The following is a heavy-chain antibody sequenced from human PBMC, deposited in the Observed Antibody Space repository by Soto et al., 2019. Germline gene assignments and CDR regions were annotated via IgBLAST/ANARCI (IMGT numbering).Heavy chain of an antibody. CDR1: GFTFSSYG. V-gene: IGHV3-30*18. D-gene: IGHD3-3*01. J-gene: IGHJ6*01. Sequence: PGGSLRLSCAASGFTFSSYGMHWVRQAPGKGLEWVAVISYDGSNKYYADSVKGRFTISRDNSKNTLYLQMNSLRAEDTAVYYCAKDDGYDFWGGYLHYYYGMDIWEQGTSVTVSS. CDR3: AKDDGYDFWGGYLHYYYGMDI. CDR2: ISYDGSNK.